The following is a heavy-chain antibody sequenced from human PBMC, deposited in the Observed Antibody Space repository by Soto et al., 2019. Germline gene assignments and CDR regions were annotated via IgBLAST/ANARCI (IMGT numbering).Heavy chain of an antibody. V-gene: IGHV3-33*01. J-gene: IGHJ4*02. D-gene: IGHD6-19*01. Sequence: QVQLVESGGGVVQPGRSLRLSCAASGFTFSSYGMHWVRQAPGKGLEWVAVIWYDGSNKYYADSVKGRFTISRDNSKNTLYLQMNGLRAEDTAVYYCARWAVAGGCDYWGQGTLVTVSS. CDR1: GFTFSSYG. CDR2: IWYDGSNK. CDR3: ARWAVAGGCDY.